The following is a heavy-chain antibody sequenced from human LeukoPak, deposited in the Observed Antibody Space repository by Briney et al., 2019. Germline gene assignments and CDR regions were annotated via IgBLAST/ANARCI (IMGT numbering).Heavy chain of an antibody. CDR2: FDPEDGET. J-gene: IGHJ3*02. Sequence: ASVKVSCKVSGYTLTELSMHWVRQAPGKGLEWMGGFDPEDGETIYAQKFQGRVTITADKSTSTAYMELSSLRSEDTAMYYCARDQYQLPKIHDAFDIWGQGTMVTVSS. CDR1: GYTLTELS. V-gene: IGHV1-24*01. D-gene: IGHD2-2*01. CDR3: ARDQYQLPKIHDAFDI.